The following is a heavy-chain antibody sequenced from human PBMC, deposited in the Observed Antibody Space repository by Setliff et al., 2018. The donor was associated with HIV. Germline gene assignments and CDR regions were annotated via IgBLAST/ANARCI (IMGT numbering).Heavy chain of an antibody. V-gene: IGHV2-70*11. CDR2: IDWDDDK. Sequence: SQTLTLTCTFSGFSLSTSGMCVSWIRQPPGKALEWLARIDWDDDKYYSTSLKTRLTISKDTSKNQVVLTMTNMDPVDTATCYCAQIRADSYGYGALGFWGQGTLVTVSS. CDR1: GFSLSTSGMC. CDR3: AQIRADSYGYGALGF. J-gene: IGHJ4*02. D-gene: IGHD5-18*01.